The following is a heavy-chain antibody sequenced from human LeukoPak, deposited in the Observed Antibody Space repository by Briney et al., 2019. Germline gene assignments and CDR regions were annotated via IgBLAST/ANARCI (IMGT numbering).Heavy chain of an antibody. CDR1: GDSISSYY. CDR3: ARDEDSAYGSGSYLS. CDR2: IYYSGST. V-gene: IGHV4-59*01. J-gene: IGHJ5*02. D-gene: IGHD3-10*01. Sequence: SETLSLTCTVSGDSISSYYRTWIRQPPGKGLEWIGYIYYSGSTNYNPSLKSRVTISVDTSKNQFSLKLGSVTAADTAVYYCARDEDSAYGSGSYLSWGQGTLVTVSS.